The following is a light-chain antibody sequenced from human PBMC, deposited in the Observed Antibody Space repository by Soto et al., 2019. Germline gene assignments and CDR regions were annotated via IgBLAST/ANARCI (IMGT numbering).Light chain of an antibody. Sequence: DIHITQSPSTLSASVGDRFTMTCRASQSIRSWLAWSPPKPGKAPHPLIYDASSLKSGVPARFSGSGSGTEFTLTISSLPPDDFATYYCQQYNTYSTFGQGTRLEIK. J-gene: IGKJ5*01. V-gene: IGKV1-5*01. CDR3: QQYNTYST. CDR2: DAS. CDR1: QSIRSW.